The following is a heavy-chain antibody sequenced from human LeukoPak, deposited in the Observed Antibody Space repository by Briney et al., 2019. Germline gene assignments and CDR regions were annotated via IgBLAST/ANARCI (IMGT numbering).Heavy chain of an antibody. CDR3: ARETSTTYYGDYEGGWFDP. J-gene: IGHJ5*02. CDR1: GGSISSGGYY. CDR2: IYYSGST. Sequence: SETLSLTCTVSGGSISSGGYYWSWIRQHPGKGLEWIGYIYYSGSTYYNPSLKSRVTISVDTSKNQFSLKLSSVTAADTAVYYCARETSTTYYGDYEGGWFDPWGQGTLVTVSS. D-gene: IGHD4-17*01. V-gene: IGHV4-31*03.